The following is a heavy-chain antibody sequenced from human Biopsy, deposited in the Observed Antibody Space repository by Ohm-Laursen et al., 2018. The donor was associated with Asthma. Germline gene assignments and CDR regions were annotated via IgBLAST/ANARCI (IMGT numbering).Heavy chain of an antibody. CDR3: TRDRFYNSVTSESFYYGVDV. Sequence: SSLRLSCTASGFRFPIYGMHWVRQGPGKGPEWVALISYDGRETGYVDSVKGRFTISRDNFRNTLHLQMSSLRPEDSAVYYCTRDRFYNSVTSESFYYGVDVWGQGTTVTVSS. J-gene: IGHJ6*02. D-gene: IGHD2-21*02. V-gene: IGHV3-30*03. CDR2: ISYDGRET. CDR1: GFRFPIYG.